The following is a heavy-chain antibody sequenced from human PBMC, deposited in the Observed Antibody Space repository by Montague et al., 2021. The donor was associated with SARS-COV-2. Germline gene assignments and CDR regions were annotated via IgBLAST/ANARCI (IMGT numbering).Heavy chain of an antibody. CDR1: GFTFSDYY. CDR2: ISSSSSYT. V-gene: IGHV3-11*05. Sequence: SLRLSCAASGFTFSDYYMSWIRQAPGKGLEWVSYISSSSSYTNYADSVEGRFTISRDNAKNSLYLQMNSLRAEDTAVYYCARADILTGYHYWYFDLWGRGTLVTVSS. D-gene: IGHD3-9*01. J-gene: IGHJ2*01. CDR3: ARADILTGYHYWYFDL.